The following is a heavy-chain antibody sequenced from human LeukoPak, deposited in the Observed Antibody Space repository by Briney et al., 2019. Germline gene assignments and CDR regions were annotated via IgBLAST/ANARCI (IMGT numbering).Heavy chain of an antibody. CDR1: GGSFSGYY. V-gene: IGHV4-34*01. CDR3: ARRPRYGSYMDV. D-gene: IGHD4-17*01. Sequence: SETLSLTCAVSGGSFSGYYWSWIRQPPGKGRGWIGEINISGSTNYNPPLKSRVTTSVDTPKNQFSLKLSSVTAADTADYDCARRPRYGSYMDVWGKGTTVTVSS. J-gene: IGHJ6*03. CDR2: INISGST.